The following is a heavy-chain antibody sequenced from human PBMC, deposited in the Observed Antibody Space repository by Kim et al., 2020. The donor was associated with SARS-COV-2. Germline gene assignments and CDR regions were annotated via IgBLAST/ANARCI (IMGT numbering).Heavy chain of an antibody. V-gene: IGHV3-21*01. CDR1: GFAFSTHS. CDR2: IGGTTSYI. D-gene: IGHD2-2*01. J-gene: IGHJ6*02. Sequence: GGSLRLSCAASGFAFSTHSMNWVRQAPGKGLEWVSSIGGTTSYIYYADSLKGRFTISRDNSKNSLYLQMDSLRAEDTAVYYCARGGYCSGTSCYFYYYALDVWGQGTTVTVSS. CDR3: ARGGYCSGTSCYFYYYALDV.